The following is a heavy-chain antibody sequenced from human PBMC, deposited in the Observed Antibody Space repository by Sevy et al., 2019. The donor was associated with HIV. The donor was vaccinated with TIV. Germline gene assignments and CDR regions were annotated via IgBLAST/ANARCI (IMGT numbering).Heavy chain of an antibody. J-gene: IGHJ4*02. D-gene: IGHD6-19*01. V-gene: IGHV3-48*03. CDR2: RTLSGSTI. CDR3: ARDRQGITVAGTAIDY. CDR1: GFTFSSYE. Sequence: GGSLRLSCTASGFTFSSYEMNWVRQAPGKGLEWVSYRTLSGSTIYYADSVKGRFTISRDNAKNSLYLQMNSLRAEDTAVYYCARDRQGITVAGTAIDYWGQGTLVTVSS.